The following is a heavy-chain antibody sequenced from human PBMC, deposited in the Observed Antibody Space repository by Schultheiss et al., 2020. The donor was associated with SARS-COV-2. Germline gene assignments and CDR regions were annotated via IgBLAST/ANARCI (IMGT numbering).Heavy chain of an antibody. J-gene: IGHJ4*02. CDR2: ISYDGSNK. D-gene: IGHD2-15*01. CDR1: GFAFSSYA. V-gene: IGHV3-30*04. CDR3: ARGPIVVYYFDY. Sequence: GGSLRLSCAASGFAFSSYALHWVRRAPGKGLEWVAVISYDGSNKYYADSVKGRFTISRDNSKNTLYLQMNSLRAEDTAVYYCARGPIVVYYFDYWGQGTLVTVSS.